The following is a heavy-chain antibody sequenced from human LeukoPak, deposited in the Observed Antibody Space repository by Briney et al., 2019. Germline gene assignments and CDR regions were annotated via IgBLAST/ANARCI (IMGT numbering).Heavy chain of an antibody. CDR2: INHSGST. J-gene: IGHJ4*02. Sequence: SETLSLTCAVYGGSFSGYYWSWIRQPPGKGLEWIGEINHSGSTNYNPSLKSRVTISVDTSKNQFSLKLSSVTAADTAVYYCARGWHLYYYGSGSHHSFDYWGQGTLVTVSS. V-gene: IGHV4-34*01. CDR3: ARGWHLYYYGSGSHHSFDY. D-gene: IGHD3-10*01. CDR1: GGSFSGYY.